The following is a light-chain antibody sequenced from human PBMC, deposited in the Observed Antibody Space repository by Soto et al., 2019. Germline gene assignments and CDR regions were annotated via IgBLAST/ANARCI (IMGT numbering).Light chain of an antibody. Sequence: GDTGTITCRASQNINRWLAWYQHKPGQAPKPLIYKASTLESGVPSRFSGNASGTEFTLTISSLQPDDSATYFCQQYNYYWTFGQGTKVEIK. J-gene: IGKJ1*01. CDR2: KAS. CDR3: QQYNYYWT. V-gene: IGKV1-5*03. CDR1: QNINRW.